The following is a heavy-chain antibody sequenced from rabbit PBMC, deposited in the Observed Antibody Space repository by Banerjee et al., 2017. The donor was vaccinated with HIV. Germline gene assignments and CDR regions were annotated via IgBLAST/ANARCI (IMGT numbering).Heavy chain of an antibody. CDR2: IYTGSSGST. D-gene: IGHD2-1*01. CDR1: GFSFSGYYY. CDR3: ARGEYDDDGADWLDL. V-gene: IGHV1S45*01. Sequence: QEQLEESGGDLVKPEGSLTLTCTASGFSFSGYYYMCWVRQAPEKGLEWIGCIYTGSSGSTYYASWAKGRFTISKTSSTTVTLQMTSLTAADTATYFCARGEYDDDGADWLDLWGPGTLVTVS. J-gene: IGHJ5*01.